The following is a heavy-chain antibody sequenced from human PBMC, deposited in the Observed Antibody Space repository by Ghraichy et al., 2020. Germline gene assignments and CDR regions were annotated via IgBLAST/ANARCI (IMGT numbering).Heavy chain of an antibody. CDR1: GGSFSGYY. Sequence: SETLSLTCAVYGGSFSGYYWSWIRQPPGKGLEWIGEINHSGSTNYNPSLKSRVTISVDTSKNQFSLKLSSVTAADTAVYYCARGRLGVRERYYYYYGMDVWGQGTTVTVSS. J-gene: IGHJ6*02. D-gene: IGHD3-10*01. CDR3: ARGRLGVRERYYYYYGMDV. CDR2: INHSGST. V-gene: IGHV4-34*01.